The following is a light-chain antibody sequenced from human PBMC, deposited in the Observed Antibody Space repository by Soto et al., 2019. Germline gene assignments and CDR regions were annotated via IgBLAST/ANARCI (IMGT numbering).Light chain of an antibody. J-gene: IGLJ1*01. CDR3: CSYAGSYTFV. Sequence: QSALTQPRSVSGSPGQSVTLSCTGTSSDVGGYNYVSWYQQHPGKAPKLMIYDVITRPSGVPDRFSGFKSGNTASLTISGLQAEDEADYYCCSYAGSYTFVFGTGTKLTVL. CDR1: SSDVGGYNY. CDR2: DVI. V-gene: IGLV2-11*01.